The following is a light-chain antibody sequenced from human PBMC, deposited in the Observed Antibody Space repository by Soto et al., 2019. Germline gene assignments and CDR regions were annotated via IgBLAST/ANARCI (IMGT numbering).Light chain of an antibody. J-gene: IGLJ7*01. Sequence: LTQPPSASTTPGQKVTISCSGSNANIGNNKVNWYQQLPGTAPKLLIYSSNQRPSGVPDRFSGSKAGTSASLAISGLQSEDEANYYCATWDDSLHGYVFGAGTQLTVL. V-gene: IGLV1-44*01. CDR3: ATWDDSLHGYV. CDR2: SSN. CDR1: NANIGNNK.